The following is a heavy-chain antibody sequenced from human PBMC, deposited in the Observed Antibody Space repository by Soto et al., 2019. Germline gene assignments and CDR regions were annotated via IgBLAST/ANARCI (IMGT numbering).Heavy chain of an antibody. Sequence: PSETLSLTCSVSGGSLKRSHYFWNWILQPPGKGLEWIGNIYYSGGSNANPALKRRATLSVDTFNNQFSLTLTSVTAAAPAMYYCASSTFFPYSRGYHLKILDSWGQGTLVTVSS. V-gene: IGHV4-61*01. D-gene: IGHD3-22*01. J-gene: IGHJ4*02. CDR2: IYYSGGS. CDR1: GGSLKRSHYF. CDR3: ASSTFFPYSRGYHLKILDS.